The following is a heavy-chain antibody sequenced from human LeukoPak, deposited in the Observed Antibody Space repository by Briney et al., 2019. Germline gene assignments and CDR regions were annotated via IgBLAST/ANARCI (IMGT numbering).Heavy chain of an antibody. V-gene: IGHV4-39*01. Sequence: PSETLSLTCTVSGGSISSSSYYWGWIRQPPGKGPEWIGRIYYSGSTYYNPSLKSRVTISVDTSKNQFSLKLSSVTAADTAVYYCARHRGLYYYDSSGYLLRPRNDYWGQGTLVTVSS. D-gene: IGHD3-22*01. CDR3: ARHRGLYYYDSSGYLLRPRNDY. J-gene: IGHJ4*02. CDR1: GGSISSSSYY. CDR2: IYYSGST.